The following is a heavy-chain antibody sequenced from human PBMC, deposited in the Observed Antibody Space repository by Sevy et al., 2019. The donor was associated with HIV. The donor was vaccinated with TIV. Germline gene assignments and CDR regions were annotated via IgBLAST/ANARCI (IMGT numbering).Heavy chain of an antibody. CDR1: GFTFNSYG. CDR3: ARDSNEYGDYRLSYYFDY. CDR2: IYYDGNNK. J-gene: IGHJ4*02. V-gene: IGHV3-33*01. D-gene: IGHD4-17*01. Sequence: GGSLRLSCAASGFTFNSYGMHWVRQAPIKGLEWVASIYYDGNNKYYADSLKGVFTTSREESKNTLYLQMNSLRADDTAVYYCARDSNEYGDYRLSYYFDYWGQGALVTVSS.